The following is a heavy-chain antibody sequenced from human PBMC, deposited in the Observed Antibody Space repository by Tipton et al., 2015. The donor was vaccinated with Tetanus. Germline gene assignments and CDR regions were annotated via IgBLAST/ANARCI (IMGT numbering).Heavy chain of an antibody. Sequence: SLRLSCAASGFIFSSYGIHWVRQAPGKGLEWVAVSWYDGTDKYYADSGKGRFTISRDNSKNTFYLQMNSLRAGDTAVYCCARGAVCRGGSCFSGDCDNWGQGTEVSVSS. J-gene: IGHJ4*02. CDR2: SWYDGTDK. D-gene: IGHD2-15*01. V-gene: IGHV3-33*01. CDR1: GFIFSSYG. CDR3: ARGAVCRGGSCFSGDCDN.